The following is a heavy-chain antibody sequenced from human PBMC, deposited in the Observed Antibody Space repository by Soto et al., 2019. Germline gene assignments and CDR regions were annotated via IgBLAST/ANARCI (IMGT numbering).Heavy chain of an antibody. CDR2: IGPESGAT. CDR3: GRGRSGQIVVFY. J-gene: IGHJ4*02. D-gene: IGHD1-26*01. Sequence: ASVKVSCKAYGYTFTGHYIHWVRQAPEQGPEWMGEIGPESGATRYAEKFKGRVTMTLDTSITTVYMKLKNLSPDDTAVYYCGRGRSGQIVVFYSGQVTPVTVSS. V-gene: IGHV1-2*02. CDR1: GYTFTGHY.